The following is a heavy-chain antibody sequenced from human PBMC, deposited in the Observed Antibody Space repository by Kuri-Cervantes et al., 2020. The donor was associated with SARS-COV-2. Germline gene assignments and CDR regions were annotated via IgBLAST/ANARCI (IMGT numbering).Heavy chain of an antibody. CDR3: AKDIREQLVGGVGWFAP. V-gene: IGHV3-9*01. J-gene: IGHJ5*02. D-gene: IGHD6-6*01. CDR1: GFTFSDYY. Sequence: SLKISCAASGFTFSDYYMSWIRQAPGKGLEWVSGISWNSGSIGYADSVKGRFTISRDNAKNSLYLQMNSLRAEDTALYYCAKDIREQLVGGVGWFAPWGQGTLVTVSS. CDR2: ISWNSGSI.